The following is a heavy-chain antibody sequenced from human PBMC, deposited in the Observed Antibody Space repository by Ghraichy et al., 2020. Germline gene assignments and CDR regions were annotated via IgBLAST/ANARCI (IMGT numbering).Heavy chain of an antibody. CDR3: ARGEYLDYYDSRGDDY. J-gene: IGHJ4*02. Sequence: GGSLRLSCAASGFTFSSYAMHWVRQAPGKGLEWVAVIWFDGSNKYYADSVKGRFTISRDNSKNTLYLQMNSLRAGDTAVYFCARGEYLDYYDSRGDDYWGQGTLVTGSS. CDR1: GFTFSSYA. D-gene: IGHD3-22*01. CDR2: IWFDGSNK. V-gene: IGHV3-33*01.